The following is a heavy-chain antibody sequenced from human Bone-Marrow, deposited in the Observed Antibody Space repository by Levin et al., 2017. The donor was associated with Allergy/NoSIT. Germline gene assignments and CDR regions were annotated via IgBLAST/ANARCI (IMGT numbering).Heavy chain of an antibody. Sequence: GGSLRLSCAASGFTFGDYWMSWVRQAPGKGLEWVANIKEDGSETKYVDSVKGRFTISRDNAKNSLFLQMDSLRAEDTAVYYCARLWWGAEWFDPWGQGTLVTVSS. J-gene: IGHJ5*02. CDR3: ARLWWGAEWFDP. CDR1: GFTFGDYW. V-gene: IGHV3-7*01. D-gene: IGHD2-8*02. CDR2: IKEDGSET.